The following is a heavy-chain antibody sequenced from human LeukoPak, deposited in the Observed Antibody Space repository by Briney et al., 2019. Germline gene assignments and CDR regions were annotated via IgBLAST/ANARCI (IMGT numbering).Heavy chain of an antibody. D-gene: IGHD3-10*01. Sequence: GGSLRLSCAASGFTFDNYAMHWVRQAPGKGLEWVSDISWNSGTIGYADSVKGRFTISRDNAKNSLYLQMNSLRAEDTALYYCAKDRPGGFDYWGQGTLVTVSS. J-gene: IGHJ4*02. CDR3: AKDRPGGFDY. CDR2: ISWNSGTI. V-gene: IGHV3-9*01. CDR1: GFTFDNYA.